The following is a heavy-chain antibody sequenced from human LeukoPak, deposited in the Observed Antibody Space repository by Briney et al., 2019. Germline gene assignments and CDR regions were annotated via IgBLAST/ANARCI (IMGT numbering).Heavy chain of an antibody. J-gene: IGHJ4*02. D-gene: IGHD3-22*01. Sequence: GGSLRLSCAASGFTVSSNYMSWVRQAPGKGLEWASVIYSGGSTYYADSVKGRFTISRDNSKNTLYLQMNSLRAEDTAVYYCAREEAYDSSGLDYWGQGTLVTVSS. CDR1: GFTVSSNY. CDR3: AREEAYDSSGLDY. V-gene: IGHV3-66*01. CDR2: IYSGGST.